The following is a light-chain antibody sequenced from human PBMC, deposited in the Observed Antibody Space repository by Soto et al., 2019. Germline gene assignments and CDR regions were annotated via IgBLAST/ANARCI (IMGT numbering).Light chain of an antibody. CDR3: QQYGSSPRT. CDR2: GAS. Sequence: EIVLTQSPATLSVSPGESATLSCRASQSVSSNLAWYQQKPGQGPRLLIYGASSRATGIPDRFSGSGSGTDFTLIISRLEPEDFAMYYCQQYGSSPRTFGQGTKVDIK. J-gene: IGKJ1*01. V-gene: IGKV3-20*01. CDR1: QSVSSN.